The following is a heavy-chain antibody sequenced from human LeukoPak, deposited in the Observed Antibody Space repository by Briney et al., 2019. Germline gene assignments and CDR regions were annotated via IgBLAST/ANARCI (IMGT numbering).Heavy chain of an antibody. D-gene: IGHD6-19*01. CDR3: AKGSSWAEY. CDR1: GFTFSSYA. Sequence: GSLRLSCTASGFTFSSYAMTWVRQAPGKGLEWVSSISGSAEITDYADSVKGRFAVSRDNSKSTLYLQLNSLRAEDTAVYYCAKGSSWAEYWGQGTLVTVSS. CDR2: ISGSAEIT. J-gene: IGHJ4*02. V-gene: IGHV3-23*01.